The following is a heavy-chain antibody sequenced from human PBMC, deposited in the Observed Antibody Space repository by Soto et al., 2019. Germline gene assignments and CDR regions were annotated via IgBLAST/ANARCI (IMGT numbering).Heavy chain of an antibody. V-gene: IGHV4-34*01. CDR3: ATPPKSRCPAQTTPCL. CDR2: ISQSGST. CDR1: SGAFSGFY. Sequence: SESLSLTCSISSGAFSGFYWSWIRQPPGKRLEWIGEISQSGSTNYNPALESRGSISVDTSKNQFSLSLAPGTAADTAVESCATPPKSRCPAQTTPCLWGQGDLVTVCS. D-gene: IGHD2-2*01. J-gene: IGHJ4*02.